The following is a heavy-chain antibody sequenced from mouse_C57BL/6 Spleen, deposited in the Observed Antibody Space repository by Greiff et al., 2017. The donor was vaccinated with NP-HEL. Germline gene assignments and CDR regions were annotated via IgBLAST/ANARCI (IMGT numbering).Heavy chain of an antibody. D-gene: IGHD1-1*01. CDR1: GFTFSDYY. V-gene: IGHV5-12*01. CDR2: ISNGGGST. CDR3: ARHPITTVVARGYFDV. J-gene: IGHJ1*03. Sequence: EVKLVESGGDLVQPGGSLKLSCAASGFTFSDYYMYWVRQTPEKRLEWVAYISNGGGSTYYPDTVKGRFTISRDNAKNTLYLQMSRLKSEDTAMYYCARHPITTVVARGYFDVWGTGTTVTVSS.